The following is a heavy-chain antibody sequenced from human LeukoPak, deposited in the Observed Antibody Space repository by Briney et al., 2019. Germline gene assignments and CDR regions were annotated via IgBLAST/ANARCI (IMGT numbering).Heavy chain of an antibody. J-gene: IGHJ3*02. D-gene: IGHD6-19*01. CDR1: GYSLSSGYY. CDR2: IYYSGST. Sequence: SETLSLTCTVSGYSLSSGYYWGWIRQPPGKGLEWIGYIYYSGSTNYNPSLKSRVTISVDTSKNQFSLKLSSVTAADTAVYYCARIQVGGLSSGWYQVDAFDIWGQGTMVTVSS. CDR3: ARIQVGGLSSGWYQVDAFDI. V-gene: IGHV4-61*01.